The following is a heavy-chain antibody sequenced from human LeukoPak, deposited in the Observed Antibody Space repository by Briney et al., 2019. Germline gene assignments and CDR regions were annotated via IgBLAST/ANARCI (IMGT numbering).Heavy chain of an antibody. Sequence: GGSLRLSCAASGFTFSSYAMHWVRQAPGKGLEYVSAISSNGGSTYYADSVKGRFTISRDNSKNTLYLQMGSLRAEDMAVYYCARDSYSSGWYGFNDYWGQGTLVTVSS. V-gene: IGHV3-64*02. CDR3: ARDSYSSGWYGFNDY. CDR2: ISSNGGST. J-gene: IGHJ4*02. D-gene: IGHD6-19*01. CDR1: GFTFSSYA.